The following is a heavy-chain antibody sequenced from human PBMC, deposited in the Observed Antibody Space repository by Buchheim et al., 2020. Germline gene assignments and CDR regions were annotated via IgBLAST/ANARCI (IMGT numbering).Heavy chain of an antibody. D-gene: IGHD5-12*01. Sequence: EVQLVESGGGLVQPGGSLRLSCAASGFTFSSYAMSWVRQAPGKGLEWVSAISGSGGSTYYADSVKGRFTISRDNSKNTVDLQMNSLRAEDTAVYYCAKDTDSGYVAGQYYYYGMDVWGQGTT. CDR1: GFTFSSYA. CDR3: AKDTDSGYVAGQYYYYGMDV. CDR2: ISGSGGST. V-gene: IGHV3-23*04. J-gene: IGHJ6*02.